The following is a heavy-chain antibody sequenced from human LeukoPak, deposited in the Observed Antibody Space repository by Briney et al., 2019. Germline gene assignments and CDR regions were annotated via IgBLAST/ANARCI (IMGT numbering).Heavy chain of an antibody. V-gene: IGHV1-2*02. Sequence: ASVTVSCKASGYTFTGYYMHWVRQAPGQGLEWMGWINPNSGGTNYAQKFQGRVTMTRDTSISTAYMELSRLRSDDTAVYYCARDQGGYYSSSWVFDYWGQGTLVTVSS. J-gene: IGHJ4*02. CDR2: INPNSGGT. CDR1: GYTFTGYY. D-gene: IGHD6-13*01. CDR3: ARDQGGYYSSSWVFDY.